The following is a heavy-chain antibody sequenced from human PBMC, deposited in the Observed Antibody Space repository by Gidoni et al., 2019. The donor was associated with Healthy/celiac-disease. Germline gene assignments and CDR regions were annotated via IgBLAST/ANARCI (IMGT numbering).Heavy chain of an antibody. D-gene: IGHD6-6*01. J-gene: IGHJ6*02. CDR1: GGSISSYY. CDR3: ARGLAAREIYCYYGMDV. Sequence: QVQLQESGPGLVKPSETLSLTCTVSGGSISSYYWSWIRQPPGKGLEWIGYIYYSGSTNYNPSLKSRVTISVDTSKNQFSLKLSSVTAADTAVYYCARGLAAREIYCYYGMDVWGQGTTVTVSS. V-gene: IGHV4-59*01. CDR2: IYYSGST.